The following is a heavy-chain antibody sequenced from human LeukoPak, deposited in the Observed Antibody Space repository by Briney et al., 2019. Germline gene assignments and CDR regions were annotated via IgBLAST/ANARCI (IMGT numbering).Heavy chain of an antibody. Sequence: GGSLRLSCAASGFTFSSYGMHWVRQAPGKGLEWVAFIRYDGSNKYYADSVKGRFTISRDNAKKSLFLQMNSLRAEDTAMYYCARAADYVRGSYPLPTTCDIWGQGTMVTVSS. CDR1: GFTFSSYG. CDR2: IRYDGSNK. CDR3: ARAADYVRGSYPLPTTCDI. D-gene: IGHD3-16*02. V-gene: IGHV3-30*02. J-gene: IGHJ3*02.